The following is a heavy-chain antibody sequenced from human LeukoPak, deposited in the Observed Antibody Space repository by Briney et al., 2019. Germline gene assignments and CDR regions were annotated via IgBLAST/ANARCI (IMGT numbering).Heavy chain of an antibody. V-gene: IGHV3-64*01. J-gene: IGHJ4*02. CDR2: ISSNGGST. D-gene: IGHD4-23*01. Sequence: GGSLRLSCAASGFTFSSYAMHWVRQAPGKGLEYVSAISSNGGSTYYANSVKGRFTISRDNSKNTLYLQMGSLRAEDMAVYYCASSLGGGSDYWGQGTLVTVCS. CDR3: ASSLGGGSDY. CDR1: GFTFSSYA.